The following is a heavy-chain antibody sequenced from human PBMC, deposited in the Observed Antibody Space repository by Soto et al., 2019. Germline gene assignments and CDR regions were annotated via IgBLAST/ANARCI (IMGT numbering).Heavy chain of an antibody. Sequence: SGPTLVNPTQTLTLTCTVSGFSLTTIGVGVGWIRQSPGKRLEWLASVYWHDDLRYNPSLKDKLTISRDTSKNQVVLTMTNMDPVDTATYYCARAYDWNYAWGQGMLVTVSS. V-gene: IGHV2-5*01. CDR1: GFSLTTIGVG. CDR3: ARAYDWNYA. CDR2: VYWHDDL. J-gene: IGHJ5*02. D-gene: IGHD1-7*01.